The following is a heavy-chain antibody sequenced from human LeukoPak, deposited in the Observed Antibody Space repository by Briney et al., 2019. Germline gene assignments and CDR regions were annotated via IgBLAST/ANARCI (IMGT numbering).Heavy chain of an antibody. CDR1: GYTFTSYD. CDR2: MNPNSGNT. CDR3: ARGTYRGAPYYYYYMDV. V-gene: IGHV1-8*01. D-gene: IGHD3-10*01. J-gene: IGHJ6*03. Sequence: ASVKVSCKASGYTFTSYDINWVRQATGQGLEWMGWMNPNSGNTGYAQKFQGRVTMYRNTSISTAYMELSSLRSEDTAVYDCARGTYRGAPYYYYYMDVWGKGTTVTVSS.